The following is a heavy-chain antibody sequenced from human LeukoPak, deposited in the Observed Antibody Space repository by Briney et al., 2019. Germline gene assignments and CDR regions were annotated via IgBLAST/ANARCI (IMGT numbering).Heavy chain of an antibody. CDR3: ARTYDFGIGPPGDAFDN. CDR2: IRGRSDTT. CDR1: GFTFTMFS. J-gene: IGHJ3*02. V-gene: IGHV3-48*01. Sequence: GGSLRLSCAASGFTFTMFSMNWLRQAPGKGLEWIAFIRGRSDTTYYADSVQGRFTISRDNAEDSVYLQMNSLRVEDTAVYYCARTYDFGIGPPGDAFDNRGQGTLVTVFS. D-gene: IGHD3-3*01.